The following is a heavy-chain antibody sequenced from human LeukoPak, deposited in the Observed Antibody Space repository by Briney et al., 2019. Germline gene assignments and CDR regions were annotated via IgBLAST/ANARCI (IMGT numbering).Heavy chain of an antibody. D-gene: IGHD2-2*01. V-gene: IGHV3-30*02. Sequence: HPGGSLRLSCAASGFTFSSYGMHWVRQAPGKGLEWVAFIRYDGSNKYYADSVKGRFTISRDNSKNTLYLQMNSLRAEDTAVYYCAKDGGSVVPAAGRWFDPWGQGTLVTVSS. CDR2: IRYDGSNK. CDR3: AKDGGSVVPAAGRWFDP. CDR1: GFTFSSYG. J-gene: IGHJ5*02.